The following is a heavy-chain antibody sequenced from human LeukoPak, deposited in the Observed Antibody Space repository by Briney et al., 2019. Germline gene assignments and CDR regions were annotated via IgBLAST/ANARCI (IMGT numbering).Heavy chain of an antibody. V-gene: IGHV4-59*08. D-gene: IGHD1-14*01. Sequence: SETLSLTCTVSGGSISTYYWTWIRQPPGKGLEWIGYIHSSGSTSGSTNYNPSLKSRVTISVDTSKNQFSLKLSSVTAADTAVYYCARRRPITPNWFDPWGQGTLVTVSS. CDR2: IHSSGSTSGST. CDR1: GGSISTYY. J-gene: IGHJ5*02. CDR3: ARRRPITPNWFDP.